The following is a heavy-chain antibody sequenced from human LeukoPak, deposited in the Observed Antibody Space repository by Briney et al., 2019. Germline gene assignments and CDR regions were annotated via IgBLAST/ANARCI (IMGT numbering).Heavy chain of an antibody. CDR1: GGSITSYY. V-gene: IGHV4-38-2*02. CDR2: IYHSGRT. CDR3: ARTDYGGNY. Sequence: PSETLSLTCTVSGGSITSYYWGWIRQPPGKGLEWIGSIYHSGRTYYNPSLKSRVTISVDTSKNQFSLKLSSVSAADTAVYYCARTDYGGNYWGQGTLVTVSS. D-gene: IGHD4-23*01. J-gene: IGHJ4*02.